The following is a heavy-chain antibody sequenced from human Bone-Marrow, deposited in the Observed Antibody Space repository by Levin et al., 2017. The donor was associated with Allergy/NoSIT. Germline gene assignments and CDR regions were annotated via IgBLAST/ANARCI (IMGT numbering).Heavy chain of an antibody. D-gene: IGHD6-6*01. CDR2: IYYSGST. V-gene: IGHV4-31*03. CDR1: GGSISSGGYY. J-gene: IGHJ6*03. CDR3: ARRGMIAARNYYYYYMDV. Sequence: SETLSLTCTVSGGSISSGGYYWSWIRQHPGKGLEWIGYIYYSGSTYYNPSLKSRVTISVDTSKNQFSLKLSSVTAADTAVYYCARRGMIAARNYYYYYMDVWGKGTTVTVSS.